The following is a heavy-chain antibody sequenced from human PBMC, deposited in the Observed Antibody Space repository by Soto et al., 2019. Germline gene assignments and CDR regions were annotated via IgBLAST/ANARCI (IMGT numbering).Heavy chain of an antibody. V-gene: IGHV1-18*04. J-gene: IGHJ4*02. Sequence: ASVKVSCKASGYTFTGYGISWVRQAPGQGLEWMGWINVYNGNTNYAQKLQGRVTMTTDTSTSTAYMELRSLRSDDTAVYYCARSSTSLEHCDYWGQGTLVRVAS. CDR3: ARSSTSLEHCDY. D-gene: IGHD2-2*01. CDR2: INVYNGNT. CDR1: GYTFTGYG.